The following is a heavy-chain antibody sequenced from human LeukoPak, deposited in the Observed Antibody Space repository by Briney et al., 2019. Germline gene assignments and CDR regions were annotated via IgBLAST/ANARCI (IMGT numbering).Heavy chain of an antibody. CDR3: AKRLVTGYYGMDV. CDR1: GGTFSSYA. J-gene: IGHJ6*02. CDR2: IIPIFGTA. D-gene: IGHD5-12*01. V-gene: IGHV1-69*13. Sequence: SVKVSCKASGGTFSSYAISWVRQAPGQGLEWMGGIIPIFGTANYAQKFQGRVTITADGSTSTAYMELSSLRSEDTAVYYCAKRLVTGYYGMDVWGQGTTVTVSS.